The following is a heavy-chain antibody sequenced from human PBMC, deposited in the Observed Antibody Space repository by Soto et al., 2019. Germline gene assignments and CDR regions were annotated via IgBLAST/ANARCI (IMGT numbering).Heavy chain of an antibody. CDR2: IYSAGST. CDR3: ARAREQQYSSATFFDI. Sequence: GGSLRLSCAASGLTVSSSYMSWVRQAPGKGLQWVSVIYSAGSTYYANSVKGRFTISRDISTNMVYLQMSSLTDEDTAVYYCARAREQQYSSATFFDICGQGALVTVYS. V-gene: IGHV3-53*01. J-gene: IGHJ4*02. D-gene: IGHD5-18*01. CDR1: GLTVSSSY.